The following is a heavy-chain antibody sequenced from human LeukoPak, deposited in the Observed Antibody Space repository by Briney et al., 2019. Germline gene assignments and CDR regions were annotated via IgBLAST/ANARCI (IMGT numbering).Heavy chain of an antibody. D-gene: IGHD1-26*01. J-gene: IGHJ4*02. CDR3: ARHNGGGVGSYVAPGPPDYFDY. Sequence: SETLSLTCTVSGGSISSSSYYWGWIRQPPGKGLECIGSIYCGSTYYNPSLRSRVTISLDTSKKQLSLKLSSVTAADTAVYYCARHNGGGVGSYVAPGPPDYFDYWGQGNLVTVST. CDR2: IYCGST. V-gene: IGHV4-39*01. CDR1: GGSISSSSYY.